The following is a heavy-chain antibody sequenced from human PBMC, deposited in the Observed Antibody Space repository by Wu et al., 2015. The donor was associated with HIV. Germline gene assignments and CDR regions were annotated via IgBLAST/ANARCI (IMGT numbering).Heavy chain of an antibody. CDR1: GGTFRSHG. D-gene: IGHD2-21*01. V-gene: IGHV1-69*05. CDR2: IIPIFGTS. J-gene: IGHJ4*02. Sequence: QVQLVQSGAEVKKPGSSVKVSCKASGGTFRSHGISWVRQAPGQGLEWMGGIIPIFGTSDYARKFQGRVTITTDESTSTAYMELRSLKSEDTAIYYCAATYMTSSGTILFDSWGQGTLVTVSS. CDR3: AATYMTSSGTILFDS.